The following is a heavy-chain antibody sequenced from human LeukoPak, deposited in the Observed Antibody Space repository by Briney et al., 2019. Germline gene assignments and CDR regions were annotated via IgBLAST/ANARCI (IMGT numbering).Heavy chain of an antibody. D-gene: IGHD3-10*02. J-gene: IGHJ6*04. CDR1: GFTFSSYA. CDR2: FSYDGNT. CDR3: AELGITMIGGV. Sequence: GGSLRLSCAASGFTFSSYAMHWVRQAPGKGLEWVAGFSYDGNTYYADSVKGRFTISRDNAKNSLYLQMNSLRAEDTAVYYCAELGITMIGGVWGKGTTVTISS. V-gene: IGHV3-30*04.